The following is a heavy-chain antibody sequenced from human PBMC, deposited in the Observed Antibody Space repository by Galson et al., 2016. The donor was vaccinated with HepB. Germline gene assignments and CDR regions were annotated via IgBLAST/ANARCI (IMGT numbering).Heavy chain of an antibody. V-gene: IGHV1-18*04. CDR1: GYMFISYG. D-gene: IGHD3-16*01. CDR3: ARGVGGVGDYSEGYYYHYYMDV. CDR2: ISTFNGKT. J-gene: IGHJ6*03. Sequence: SVKVSCKASGYMFISYGISRVRQAPGQGLEWMGWISTFNGKTDFARKFPGRVTMTTDTSPNTALVALRSLRSDDTAVYYCARGVGGVGDYSEGYYYHYYMDVWGTGTTVTVTS.